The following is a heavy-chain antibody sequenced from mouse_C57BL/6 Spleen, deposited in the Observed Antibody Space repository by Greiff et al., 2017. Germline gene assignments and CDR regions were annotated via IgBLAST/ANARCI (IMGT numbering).Heavy chain of an antibody. Sequence: VQLVESGPELVKPGASVKISCKASGYTFTDYYINWVKQRPGQGLEWIGKIGPGSGSTYYNEKFKGKATPTADKSSSTAYMQLSSLTSEDSAVYFCARRITTVVATWGNYFDYWGQGTTLTVSS. CDR3: ARRITTVVATWGNYFDY. CDR2: IGPGSGST. CDR1: GYTFTDYY. V-gene: IGHV1-77*01. D-gene: IGHD1-1*01. J-gene: IGHJ2*01.